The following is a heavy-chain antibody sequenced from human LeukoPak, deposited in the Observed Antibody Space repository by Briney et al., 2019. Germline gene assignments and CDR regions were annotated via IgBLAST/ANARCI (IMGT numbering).Heavy chain of an antibody. Sequence: SETLSLTCTASGGSISSYYWGWIRQPPGKGLEWIGYIYYSGSTNYNPSLKSRVTISVDTSKNQFSLKLSSVTAADTAVYYCARGISSGYYFDYWGQGTLVTVSS. J-gene: IGHJ4*02. CDR2: IYYSGST. CDR3: ARGISSGYYFDY. V-gene: IGHV4-59*01. CDR1: GGSISSYY. D-gene: IGHD3-22*01.